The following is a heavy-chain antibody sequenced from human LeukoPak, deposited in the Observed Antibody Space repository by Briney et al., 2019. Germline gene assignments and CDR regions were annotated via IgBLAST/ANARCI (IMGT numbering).Heavy chain of an antibody. Sequence: SETLSLTCAVYGGSFSGYYWSWIRQPPGKGLEWIGEINHSGSTNYNPSLKSRVTISVDTSKKQFSLKLSSVTAADTAVYYCARAGGAVAFDYWGQGTLVTVSS. V-gene: IGHV4-34*01. J-gene: IGHJ4*02. CDR3: ARAGGAVAFDY. CDR2: INHSGST. D-gene: IGHD6-19*01. CDR1: GGSFSGYY.